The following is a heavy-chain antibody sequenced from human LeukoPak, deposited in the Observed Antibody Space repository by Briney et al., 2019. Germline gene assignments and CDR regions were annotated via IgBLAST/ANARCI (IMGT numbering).Heavy chain of an antibody. J-gene: IGHJ4*02. Sequence: PSETLSLTCTVSGGSISSYYWSWIRQPPRKGLEWIGYIYYSGSTNYNPSLKSRVTISVDTSKNQFSLKLSSVTAADTAVYYCARLDCSGGSCYSGYFDYWGQGTLVTVSS. D-gene: IGHD2-15*01. V-gene: IGHV4-59*08. CDR2: IYYSGST. CDR1: GGSISSYY. CDR3: ARLDCSGGSCYSGYFDY.